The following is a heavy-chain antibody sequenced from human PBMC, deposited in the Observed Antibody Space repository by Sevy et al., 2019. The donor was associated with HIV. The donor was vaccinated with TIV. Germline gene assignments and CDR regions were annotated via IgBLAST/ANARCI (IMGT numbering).Heavy chain of an antibody. J-gene: IGHJ5*02. CDR3: AKEGQQLVRYRFDP. D-gene: IGHD6-13*01. CDR2: ISWDGGST. CDR1: GFTFDDYA. Sequence: GGSLRLSCAASGFTFDDYAMHWVRQAPGKGLEWVSLISWDGGSTYYADSVKGRFTISRDNSKNSLYLQMNSLRAEDTALYYCAKEGQQLVRYRFDPWGQRTLVTASS. V-gene: IGHV3-43D*04.